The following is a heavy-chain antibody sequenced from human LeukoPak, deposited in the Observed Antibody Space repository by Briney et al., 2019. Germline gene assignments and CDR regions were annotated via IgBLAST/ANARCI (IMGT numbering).Heavy chain of an antibody. D-gene: IGHD3-3*01. Sequence: SETLSLTCTVSGGSISSYYWSWIRQPAGKGLEWIGRIYTSGSTNYNPSLKSRVTMPVDTSKNQFSLKLSSVTAADTAVYYCARDVPITIFGVVFDYWGQGTLVTVSS. V-gene: IGHV4-4*07. J-gene: IGHJ4*02. CDR3: ARDVPITIFGVVFDY. CDR1: GGSISSYY. CDR2: IYTSGST.